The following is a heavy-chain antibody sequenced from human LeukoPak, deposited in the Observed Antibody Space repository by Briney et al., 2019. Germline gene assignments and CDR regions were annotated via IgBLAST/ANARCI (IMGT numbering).Heavy chain of an antibody. CDR1: GFTFSNYW. Sequence: GGSLRLSCAASGFTFSNYWMSWVRQAPGKGLEWVANIKQDGSEKYYVDSVKGRFTISRDNAKNSLYLQMNSLRAEDTAVYYCARDLKGPRGQWLAPYYFDYWGQGTLVTVSS. CDR3: ARDLKGPRGQWLAPYYFDY. CDR2: IKQDGSEK. J-gene: IGHJ4*02. D-gene: IGHD6-19*01. V-gene: IGHV3-7*01.